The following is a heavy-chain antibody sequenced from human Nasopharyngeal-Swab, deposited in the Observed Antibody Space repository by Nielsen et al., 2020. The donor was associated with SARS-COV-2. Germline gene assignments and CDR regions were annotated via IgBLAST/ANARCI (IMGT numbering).Heavy chain of an antibody. J-gene: IGHJ4*02. CDR1: GFSLRPSGLC. CDR3: ARMYYDILTGYYGGFDY. CDR2: IDWDDDK. Sequence: SGPTLVKPTRTLTLTCTFSGFSLRPSGLCVSWIRQPPGTALACPALIDWDDDKYYSTSLKTRLTISKDTSKNQVVLTMTNMDPVDTATYYCARMYYDILTGYYGGFDYWGQGTLVTVSS. V-gene: IGHV2-70*01. D-gene: IGHD3-9*01.